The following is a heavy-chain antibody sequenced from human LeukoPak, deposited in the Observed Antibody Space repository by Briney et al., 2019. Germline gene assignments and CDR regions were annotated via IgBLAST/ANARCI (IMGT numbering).Heavy chain of an antibody. CDR1: GFTVSNNY. V-gene: IGHV3-23*01. D-gene: IGHD5-24*01. J-gene: IGHJ4*02. CDR2: ISGSGDNT. CDR3: AKLATYSYTPFDY. Sequence: SGGSLRLSCAASGFTVSNNYMSWVRQAPGKGLEWVSTISGSGDNTYYADSVKGRFTISRDNSKNILYLQMNSLKAEDTAVYYCAKLATYSYTPFDYWGQGTLVTASS.